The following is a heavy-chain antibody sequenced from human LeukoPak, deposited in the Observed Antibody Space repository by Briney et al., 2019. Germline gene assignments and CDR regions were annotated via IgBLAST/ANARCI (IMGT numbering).Heavy chain of an antibody. J-gene: IGHJ4*02. Sequence: GGSLRLSCAASGFTVSSNYMSWVRQAPGKGLEWVSVIYSGGSTYYADSVKGRFTTSRDNSKNTLYLQMNSLRAEDTAVYYCARRREFCSSTSCYPFDYWGQGTLVTVSS. CDR2: IYSGGST. CDR1: GFTVSSNY. CDR3: ARRREFCSSTSCYPFDY. D-gene: IGHD2-2*01. V-gene: IGHV3-66*04.